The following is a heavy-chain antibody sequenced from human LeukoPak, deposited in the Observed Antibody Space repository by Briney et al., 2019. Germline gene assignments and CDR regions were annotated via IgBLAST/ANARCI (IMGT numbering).Heavy chain of an antibody. CDR3: AAPGQSPFYFYC. CDR2: VSGSGTTT. CDR1: GFTFSNYS. Sequence: GGSLRLSCAASGFTFSNYSKKWGGQAPGKGLEWVSGVSGSGTTTYYADSVKGRFSISRDNSKNTLFLQMNSLRAADTSCYYYAAPGQSPFYFYCWGPVTHVTVSS. D-gene: IGHD2/OR15-2a*01. J-gene: IGHJ4*02. V-gene: IGHV3-23*01.